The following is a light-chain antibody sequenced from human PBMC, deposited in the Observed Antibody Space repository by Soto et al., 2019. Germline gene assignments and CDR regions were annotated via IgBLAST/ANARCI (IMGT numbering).Light chain of an antibody. CDR1: QDISNS. V-gene: IGKV1-27*01. J-gene: IGKJ1*01. CDR2: DAS. CDR3: QKYFTAPET. Sequence: DIQMTQSPSSLSASVGDRVTITCRASQDISNSLAWYQQKPGKIPKVLIYDASTLHSGVPSRFSGSGSGTDFTLTISSLQPEDVATYYCQKYFTAPETFGQGTKVDIK.